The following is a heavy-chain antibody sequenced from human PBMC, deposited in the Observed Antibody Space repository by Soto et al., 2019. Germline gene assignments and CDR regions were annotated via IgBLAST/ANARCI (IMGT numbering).Heavy chain of an antibody. V-gene: IGHV4-39*01. CDR2: IYYSGST. CDR1: GGSISSSSYY. CDR3: ASHTPAISISDH. D-gene: IGHD2-15*01. Sequence: QLQLQESGPGLVKPSETLSLTCTVSGGSISSSSYYWGWIRQPPGKGLEWIGGIYYSGSTYYNPSLKRRVTISVDTSKNQFSLKLSSVTAADTAVYYCASHTPAISISDHWGQGTLVTVSS. J-gene: IGHJ4*02.